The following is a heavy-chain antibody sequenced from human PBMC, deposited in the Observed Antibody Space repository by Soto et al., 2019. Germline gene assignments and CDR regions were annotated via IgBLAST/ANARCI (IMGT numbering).Heavy chain of an antibody. J-gene: IGHJ4*02. CDR3: ARSSQWLVGGLDY. V-gene: IGHV3-48*01. CDR1: GFTFSSYS. Sequence: EVQLVESGGGLVQPGGSLRLSCAAAGFTFSSYSMNWVRQAPGKGQEWVSYISSSSSTIYYADSVKGRFTISRDNAKNSLYLQMNSLRAEDTAVYYCARSSQWLVGGLDYWGQGTLVTVSS. D-gene: IGHD6-19*01. CDR2: ISSSSSTI.